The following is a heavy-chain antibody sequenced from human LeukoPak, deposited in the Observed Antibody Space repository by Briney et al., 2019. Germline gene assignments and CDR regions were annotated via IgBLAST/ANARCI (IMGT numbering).Heavy chain of an antibody. V-gene: IGHV4-59*01. CDR3: ARDSSDGSGYPTFFDL. D-gene: IGHD3-22*01. Sequence: SETLSLTCTVSGGSISSYYWSWIRQPPGKGLEWIGYIYYSGSTNYNPSLKSRVTISVDTSKNQFSLKLSSVTAADTAVYYCARDSSDGSGYPTFFDLWGRGTLVTVSS. CDR2: IYYSGST. J-gene: IGHJ2*01. CDR1: GGSISSYY.